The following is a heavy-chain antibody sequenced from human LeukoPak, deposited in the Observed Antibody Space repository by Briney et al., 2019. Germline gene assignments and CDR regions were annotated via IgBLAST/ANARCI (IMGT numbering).Heavy chain of an antibody. Sequence: SETLSLTCTVSVGSISSSSYYWGWIRQPPGKGLEWIGSIYYSGSTYYNPSLKSRVTISVDTSKNQFSLKLSSVTAADTAVYYCARDSASKGLVVPEYYFDYWGQGTLVTVSS. CDR2: IYYSGST. J-gene: IGHJ4*02. D-gene: IGHD2-2*01. V-gene: IGHV4-39*07. CDR1: VGSISSSSYY. CDR3: ARDSASKGLVVPEYYFDY.